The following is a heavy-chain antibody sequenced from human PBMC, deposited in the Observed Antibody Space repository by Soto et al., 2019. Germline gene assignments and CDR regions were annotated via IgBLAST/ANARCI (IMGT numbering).Heavy chain of an antibody. D-gene: IGHD5-18*01. CDR3: ARDGSGYSTD. V-gene: IGHV3-7*01. Sequence: EVQLVESGGGLVQPGGSLRLSCVASGFTCRNYWMSWLRQAPGKGLEWVANTNQDGRERYAVDSVKGRFTISRDNAKNSMHLQMNSLRAEDTAVYYCARDGSGYSTDWGQGTLVTVSS. J-gene: IGHJ4*02. CDR1: GFTCRNYW. CDR2: TNQDGRER.